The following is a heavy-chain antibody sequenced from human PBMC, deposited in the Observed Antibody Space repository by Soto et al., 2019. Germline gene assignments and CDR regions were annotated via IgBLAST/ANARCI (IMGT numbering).Heavy chain of an antibody. CDR3: ARSMRQQLVRRDDWFDP. CDR1: GGSFSGYY. CDR2: INHSGST. J-gene: IGHJ5*02. V-gene: IGHV4-34*01. D-gene: IGHD6-13*01. Sequence: QVQLQQWGAGLLKPSETLSLTCAVYGGSFSGYYWSWIRQPPGKGLEWIGEINHSGSTNYNPSLKSRVTIAVDTSKNQFSLKLSSVTAADTAVYYCARSMRQQLVRRDDWFDPWGPGTLVNVSS.